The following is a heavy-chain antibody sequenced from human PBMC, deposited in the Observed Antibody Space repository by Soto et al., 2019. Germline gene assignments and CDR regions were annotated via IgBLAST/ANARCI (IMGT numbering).Heavy chain of an antibody. CDR3: ARDIRGYSRAFDS. D-gene: IGHD5-18*01. Sequence: PSETLSLTCTVSGGSVSGGSYYWTWIRQPPGKGLEWIGYIYYSGSTTYSPSLKSRVTISIDTSKNQFSLKLTSATAADTAIYYCARDIRGYSRAFDSWAQGXLVTVYS. CDR2: IYYSGST. J-gene: IGHJ4*02. V-gene: IGHV4-61*01. CDR1: GGSVSGGSYY.